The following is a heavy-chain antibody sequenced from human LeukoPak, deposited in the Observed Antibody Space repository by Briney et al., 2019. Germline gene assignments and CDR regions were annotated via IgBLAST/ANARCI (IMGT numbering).Heavy chain of an antibody. V-gene: IGHV3-9*01. CDR3: ARDLVVVAATPFDY. D-gene: IGHD2-15*01. CDR2: ISWNSGSI. Sequence: GGSLRLSCAASGFTFDDYAMHWVRQAPGKGLEWVSGISWNSGSIGYADSVKGRFTISRDNAKNSLYLQMNSLRAEDTAVYYCARDLVVVAATPFDYWGQGTLVTVSS. J-gene: IGHJ4*02. CDR1: GFTFDDYA.